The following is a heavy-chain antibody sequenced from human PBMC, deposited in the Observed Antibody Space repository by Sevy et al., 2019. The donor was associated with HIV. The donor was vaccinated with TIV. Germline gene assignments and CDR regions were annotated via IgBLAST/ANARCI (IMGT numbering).Heavy chain of an antibody. CDR2: ISWDGGST. CDR1: GFTFDDYA. J-gene: IGHJ4*02. V-gene: IGHV3-43*01. Sequence: GGSLRLSCAASGFTFDDYAMHWVRQTPGKGLEWVSLISWDGGSTYYADSVKGRFTISRDNIKNSLYLQMNSLRTEDTALYYCAKDNGLRYSPNYYFDYWGQGTLVTVSS. D-gene: IGHD3-9*01. CDR3: AKDNGLRYSPNYYFDY.